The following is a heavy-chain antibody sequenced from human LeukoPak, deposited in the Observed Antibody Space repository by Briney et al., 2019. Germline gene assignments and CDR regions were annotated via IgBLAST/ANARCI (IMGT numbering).Heavy chain of an antibody. Sequence: SETLSLTCAVYGGSFSAYYWSWIRQPPGKGLEWIGEINHSGSTNYNPSLKSRVTISVDTSKNQFSLKLSSVTAADTAVYYCASDGVAFDIWGQGTMVTVSS. D-gene: IGHD3-3*01. CDR2: INHSGST. CDR1: GGSFSAYY. V-gene: IGHV4-34*01. CDR3: ASDGVAFDI. J-gene: IGHJ3*02.